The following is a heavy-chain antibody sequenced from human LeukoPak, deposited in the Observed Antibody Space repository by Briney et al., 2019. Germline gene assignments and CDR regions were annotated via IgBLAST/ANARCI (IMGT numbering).Heavy chain of an antibody. CDR2: INAGNGNT. CDR1: GYIFTNYA. Sequence: ASVKVSCKASGYIFTNYAMNWVRQAPGQRLEWMGWINAGNGNTKYSQKFQGRVTITRDTSASTAYMELSSLRSEDTAVYYCARWLAALGGYGVDVWGQGTTVTVSS. J-gene: IGHJ6*02. V-gene: IGHV1-3*01. D-gene: IGHD6-19*01. CDR3: ARWLAALGGYGVDV.